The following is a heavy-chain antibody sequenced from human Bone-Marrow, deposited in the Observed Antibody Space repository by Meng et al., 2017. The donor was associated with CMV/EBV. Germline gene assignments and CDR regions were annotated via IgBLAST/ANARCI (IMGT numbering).Heavy chain of an antibody. CDR1: GFTFSSYG. CDR2: IRYDESNK. Sequence: GGSLRLSCAASGFTFSSYGMHWVRQAPGKGLEWVASIRYDESNKYYADSVRGRFTISRENSKNTLYLQMNNLRAEDTALYYCATRDRELTALSGLYYYYAMDVWGQGTSVTVSS. CDR3: ATRDRELTALSGLYYYYAMDV. J-gene: IGHJ6*02. V-gene: IGHV3-30*02. D-gene: IGHD2-15*01.